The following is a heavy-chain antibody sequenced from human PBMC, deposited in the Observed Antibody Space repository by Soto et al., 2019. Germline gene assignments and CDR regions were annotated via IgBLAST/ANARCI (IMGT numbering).Heavy chain of an antibody. J-gene: IGHJ4*01. CDR1: GFTFSNAW. CDR3: TTDSYITSIIVRFDY. V-gene: IGHV3-15*07. D-gene: IGHD3-22*01. Sequence: EVHLVESGGGLVKPGGSLRLSGAASGFTFSNAWINWVRQAPGKGLEWVGRVKSKNDGGTTDFAAPVKGRFAISRDDSKNMLYLEMNSLQTEDTAKYYCTTDSYITSIIVRFDYWGHGTLVTVSS. CDR2: VKSKNDGGTT.